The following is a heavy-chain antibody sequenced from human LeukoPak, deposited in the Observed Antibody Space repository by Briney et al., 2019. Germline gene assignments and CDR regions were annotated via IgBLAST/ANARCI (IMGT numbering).Heavy chain of an antibody. CDR3: AKGMSGWYGGGGDY. Sequence: GRSLRLSCAASGFTFSSYAMSWVRQAPGKGLEWVSAISGNGGSTYYADSVKGRFTISRDNSKHTLYLQMNSLRAEDTAVYYCAKGMSGWYGGGGDYWGQGALVTVSS. D-gene: IGHD6-19*01. J-gene: IGHJ4*02. CDR2: ISGNGGST. CDR1: GFTFSSYA. V-gene: IGHV3-23*01.